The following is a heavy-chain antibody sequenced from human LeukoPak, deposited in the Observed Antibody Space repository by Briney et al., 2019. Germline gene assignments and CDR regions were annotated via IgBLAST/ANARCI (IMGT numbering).Heavy chain of an antibody. J-gene: IGHJ3*02. CDR2: INSDGSST. CDR1: GFTFSSYW. Sequence: GGSLRLSRAAPGFTFSSYWMHWVRRAPGKGLVWVSRINSDGSSTGYADSVKGRFSISRDNAKNTLYMQINSLRAEDTAVYYCARQGPNDAFDIWGQGTMVTVSS. V-gene: IGHV3-74*01. CDR3: ARQGPNDAFDI.